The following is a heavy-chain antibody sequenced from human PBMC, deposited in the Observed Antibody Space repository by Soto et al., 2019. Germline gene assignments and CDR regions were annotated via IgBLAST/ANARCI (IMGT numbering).Heavy chain of an antibody. J-gene: IGHJ4*02. CDR3: ARDSGYAHYFDY. Sequence: SETLSLTCTVSGGSISSGGYYWSWIRQHPGKGLEWIGYIYYSGSTYYNPSLKSRVTISVDTSKNQFSLKLSSVTAADTAVYYCARDSGYAHYFDYWGKGTLVTVSS. V-gene: IGHV4-31*03. CDR1: GGSISSGGYY. CDR2: IYYSGST. D-gene: IGHD5-12*01.